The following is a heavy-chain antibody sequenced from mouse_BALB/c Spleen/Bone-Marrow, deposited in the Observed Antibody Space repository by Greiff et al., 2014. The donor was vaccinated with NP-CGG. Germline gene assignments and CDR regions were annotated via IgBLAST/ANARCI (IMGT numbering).Heavy chain of an antibody. D-gene: IGHD2-1*01. CDR1: GFTFSSYG. V-gene: IGHV5-6-3*01. CDR2: INSNGGST. J-gene: IGHJ2*01. Sequence: EVMLVESGGGLVQPGGSLKLSCAASGFTFSSYGMSWVRQTPDKRLELVATINSNGGSTYYPDSVKGRFTISRDTAKNTLYLQMSSLKSEETAMYYCVRGNYGNYADYFDFWGQGTTLTVSS. CDR3: VRGNYGNYADYFDF.